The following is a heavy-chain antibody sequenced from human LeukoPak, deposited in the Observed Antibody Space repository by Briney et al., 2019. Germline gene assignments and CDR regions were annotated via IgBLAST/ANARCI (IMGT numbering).Heavy chain of an antibody. CDR3: AREAHGSGSYYPDY. Sequence: GGTLRLSCAASGFTFSSYGMSWVRQAPGKGLEWVSAISGSGGSTYYADSVKGRFTISRDNSKNTLYLQMNSLRAEDTAVYYCAREAHGSGSYYPDYWGQGTLVTVSS. CDR1: GFTFSSYG. CDR2: ISGSGGST. D-gene: IGHD3-10*01. J-gene: IGHJ4*02. V-gene: IGHV3-23*01.